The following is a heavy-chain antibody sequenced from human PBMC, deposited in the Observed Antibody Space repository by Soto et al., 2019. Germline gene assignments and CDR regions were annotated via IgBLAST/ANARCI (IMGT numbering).Heavy chain of an antibody. CDR3: AKDRYNWNVGYYYYGMDV. CDR1: GFTFSSYG. Sequence: GGSLRLSCAASGFTFSSYGMHWVRQAPGKGLEWVAVISYDGSNKYYADSVKGRFTISRDNSKNTLYLQMNSLRAEDTAVYYCAKDRYNWNVGYYYYGMDVWGQGTTVTVSS. CDR2: ISYDGSNK. D-gene: IGHD1-1*01. V-gene: IGHV3-30*18. J-gene: IGHJ6*02.